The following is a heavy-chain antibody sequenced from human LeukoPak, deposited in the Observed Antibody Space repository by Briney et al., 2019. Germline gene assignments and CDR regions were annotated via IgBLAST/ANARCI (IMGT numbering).Heavy chain of an antibody. V-gene: IGHV3-49*03. D-gene: IGHD3-9*01. J-gene: IGHJ4*02. CDR2: IRNKAYGGTA. Sequence: GGSLRLSCTASGFTLSDYAMSWFRQAPGKGLEWVGFIRNKAYGGTAEYAASVRGRFTISRDDSNTIAYLQMNSLKTEDTAVYYCTREKRYFDWFQADYWGQGTLVTVSS. CDR1: GFTLSDYA. CDR3: TREKRYFDWFQADY.